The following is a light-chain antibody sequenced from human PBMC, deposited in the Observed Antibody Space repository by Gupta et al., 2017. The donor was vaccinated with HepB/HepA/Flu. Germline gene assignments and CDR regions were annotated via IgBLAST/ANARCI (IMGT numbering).Light chain of an antibody. CDR1: SSNIGSNT. V-gene: IGLV1-44*01. J-gene: IGLJ2*01. CDR3: SSWDDSLSGII. Sequence: QSVLTQPPSASDIPGQRVTISCSGSSSNIGSNTVNWYQQLPGPAPKLLIYINNQRPSGVPARFSGSKSGTSASLAISGLQSEDEADYYCSSWDDSLSGIIFGGGTKVTVL. CDR2: INN.